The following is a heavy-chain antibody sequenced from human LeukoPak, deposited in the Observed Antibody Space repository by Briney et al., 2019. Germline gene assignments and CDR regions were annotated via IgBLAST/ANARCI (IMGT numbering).Heavy chain of an antibody. Sequence: ASVKVSCKASGYTFSSYGISWVRQAPGQGLEWMGWISVYNGHTNYAQKFQGRVTMTRDTSISTAYMELSRLRSDDTAVYYCARDRGELLNWFDPWGQGTLVTVSS. J-gene: IGHJ5*02. CDR2: ISVYNGHT. D-gene: IGHD1-26*01. V-gene: IGHV1-18*01. CDR1: GYTFSSYG. CDR3: ARDRGELLNWFDP.